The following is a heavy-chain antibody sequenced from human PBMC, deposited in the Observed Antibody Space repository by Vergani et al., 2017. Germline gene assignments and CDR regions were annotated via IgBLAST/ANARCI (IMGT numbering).Heavy chain of an antibody. V-gene: IGHV1-46*03. J-gene: IGHJ4*02. CDR2: INPSGGRT. CDR1: GYTFTSYY. Sequence: QVQLVQSGAEVKKPGASVKVSCKASGYTFTSYYMHWVRQAPGQGLEWMGIINPSGGRTSYAQKFQGRVTMTRDTSTSTVYMALSSLRSEDTAVYYWARALSSSWADYWGQGTLVTVSS. D-gene: IGHD6-13*01. CDR3: ARALSSSWADY.